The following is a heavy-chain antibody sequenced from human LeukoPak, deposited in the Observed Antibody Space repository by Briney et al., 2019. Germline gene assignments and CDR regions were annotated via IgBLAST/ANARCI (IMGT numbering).Heavy chain of an antibody. CDR1: GFTFSSYA. CDR3: AKDSPLGYYYYYMDV. V-gene: IGHV3-23*01. CDR2: ISGSGGST. J-gene: IGHJ6*03. Sequence: GGSLRLSCAASGFTFSSYAMSWVRQAPGKGLEWASAISGSGGSTYYADSVKGRFTISRDNSKNTLYLQMNSLRAEDTAVYYCAKDSPLGYYYYYMDVWGKGTSVTVSS.